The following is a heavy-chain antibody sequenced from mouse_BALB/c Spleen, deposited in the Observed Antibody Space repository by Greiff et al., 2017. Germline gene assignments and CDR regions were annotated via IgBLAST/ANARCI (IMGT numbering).Heavy chain of an antibody. V-gene: IGHV1-15*01. CDR2: IDPETGGT. J-gene: IGHJ3*01. Sequence: VHLVESGAELVRPGASVTLSCKASGYTFTDYEMHWVKQTPVHGLEWVGAIDPETGGTAYNQKFKGKATLTADKSSSTAYMELRSLTSEDSAVYYCTVLNWDVGFAYWGQGTLVTVSA. CDR3: TVLNWDVGFAY. CDR1: GYTFTDYE. D-gene: IGHD4-1*01.